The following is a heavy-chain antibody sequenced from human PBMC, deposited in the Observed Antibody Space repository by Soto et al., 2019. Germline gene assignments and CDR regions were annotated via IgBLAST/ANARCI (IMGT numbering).Heavy chain of an antibody. J-gene: IGHJ6*04. CDR2: IYSGGST. CDR3: ARELREGYYYYYGLDV. D-gene: IGHD1-26*01. Sequence: GGSLRLSCAASGFTFSSYWMHWVRQAPGKGLEWVSVIYSGGSTYYADSVKGRFTISRDNSKNTLYLQMNSLRAEDTAVYYCARELREGYYYYYGLDVWGKGTTVTVSS. V-gene: IGHV3-66*01. CDR1: GFTFSSYW.